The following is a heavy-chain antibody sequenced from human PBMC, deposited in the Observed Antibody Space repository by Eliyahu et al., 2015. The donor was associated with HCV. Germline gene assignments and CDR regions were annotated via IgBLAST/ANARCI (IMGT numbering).Heavy chain of an antibody. CDR1: XGAFXXYA. CDR2: ITPMFGTX. CDR3: AREGWNGDGTNKPFDY. D-gene: IGHD1/OR15-1a*01. V-gene: IGHV1-69*01. J-gene: IGHJ4*02. Sequence: QVQLVQSGAEVKKPGSSVXVSCXASXGAFXXYAFSXGRRAPGQGLEWMGGITPMFGTXSYAQKFQDRVTITADESTTTAYMELISLRSEDTAVYYCAREGWNGDGTNKPFDYWGQGTLVTVSS.